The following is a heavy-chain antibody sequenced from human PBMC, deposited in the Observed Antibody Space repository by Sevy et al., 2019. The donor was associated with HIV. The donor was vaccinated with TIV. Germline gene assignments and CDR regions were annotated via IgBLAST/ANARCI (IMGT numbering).Heavy chain of an antibody. CDR1: GFTFSNYV. D-gene: IGHD2-15*01. Sequence: GGSLRLSCAASGFTFSNYVMHWVRQAPGKGLEWVALISLHGTNKDYRYSVKGRFTISRDDAKNTVYVEMISLTVEDTALYYCVRETGGSGSAGYFGDWGQGTLVTVSS. J-gene: IGHJ4*02. CDR2: ISLHGTNK. V-gene: IGHV3-30*04. CDR3: VRETGGSGSAGYFGD.